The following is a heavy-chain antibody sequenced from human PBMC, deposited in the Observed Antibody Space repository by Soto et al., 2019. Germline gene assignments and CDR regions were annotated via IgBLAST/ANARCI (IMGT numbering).Heavy chain of an antibody. J-gene: IGHJ5*01. CDR2: ITNRGTHT. V-gene: IGHV3-21*06. D-gene: IGHD2-15*01. CDR1: GFSFSSYT. CDR3: ARAHEVAWFDS. Sequence: SLRLSCTASGFSFSSYTMNWVRQAPGKGLQWVASITNRGTHTYSADSVKGRFTISRDNDKNSLYLQMNNLRAEDKATYYCARAHEVAWFDSWGLGTLVTVSS.